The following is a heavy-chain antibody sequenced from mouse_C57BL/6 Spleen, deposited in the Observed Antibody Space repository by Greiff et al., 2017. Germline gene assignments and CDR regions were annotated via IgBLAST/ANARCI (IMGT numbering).Heavy chain of an antibody. CDR3: ARAGYYFDY. Sequence: EVKLMESGPGLVQPSQSLSLTCSVTGYSITSGYYWNWIRQFPGNKLEWMGYISYDGSNNYNPSPKNRISITRDTSKNQFFLKLNSVTTEDTATYYCARAGYYFDYWGQGTTLTVSS. CDR1: GYSITSGYY. J-gene: IGHJ2*01. CDR2: ISYDGSN. V-gene: IGHV3-6*01.